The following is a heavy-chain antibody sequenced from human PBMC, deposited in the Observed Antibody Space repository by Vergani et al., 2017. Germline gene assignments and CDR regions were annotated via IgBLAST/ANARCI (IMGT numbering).Heavy chain of an antibody. J-gene: IGHJ4*02. V-gene: IGHV3-23*04. D-gene: IGHD5-24*01. CDR3: AKSGWLQHFGAHYFDS. CDR2: LTASGSGI. Sequence: EVQLVESGGGLVKPGGSLRLSCVASGFAFSRYAMSWVRQAPGKGLEWVSGLTASGSGISYADSVRGRFTISRDNSKNTLFLQMDSLRAEDTAVYYCAKSGWLQHFGAHYFDSWGQGILVTVSS. CDR1: GFAFSRYA.